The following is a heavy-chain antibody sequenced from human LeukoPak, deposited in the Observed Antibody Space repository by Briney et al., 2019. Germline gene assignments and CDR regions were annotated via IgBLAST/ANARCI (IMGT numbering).Heavy chain of an antibody. CDR3: ARDRNRSYLDY. J-gene: IGHJ4*02. CDR2: ISSGSTII. CDR1: GFTFSTYN. V-gene: IGHV3-48*01. Sequence: QPGGSLRLSCAASGFTFSTYNMNWVRQAPGKGLEWVSFISSGSTIIYYADSVKGRFTVSRDNAENSLYLQMNSLRVDDTAVYYCARDRNRSYLDYWGQGTLVTVSS. D-gene: IGHD1-14*01.